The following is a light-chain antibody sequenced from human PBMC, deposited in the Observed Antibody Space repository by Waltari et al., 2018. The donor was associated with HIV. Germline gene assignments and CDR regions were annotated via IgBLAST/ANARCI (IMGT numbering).Light chain of an antibody. CDR2: GAS. J-gene: IGKJ1*01. V-gene: IGKV3-20*01. Sequence: IQLTQSPVTLSLSPGESATLSCRPSARLSSRDLAWYQQKPGQAPSLLIYGASSRPRGIPDRFSGSGSGTDFTLTISRLEPEDFAVYYCLQYDSSVWTFGQGTKVELK. CDR3: LQYDSSVWT. CDR1: ARLSSRD.